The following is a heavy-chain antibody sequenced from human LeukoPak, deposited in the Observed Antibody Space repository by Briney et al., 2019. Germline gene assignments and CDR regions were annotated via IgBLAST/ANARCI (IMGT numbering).Heavy chain of an antibody. D-gene: IGHD3-16*02. CDR3: AKDKSGIMITFGGVIVPDY. Sequence: GGSLRLSCAASGFTFSSYAMSWVRQAPGKGLEWVSATSGSGGSTYYADSVKGRLTISRDNAKNTLYLKMNSLRAEDTAVYYCAKDKSGIMITFGGVIVPDYWGQGTLVTVSS. CDR2: TSGSGGST. J-gene: IGHJ4*02. CDR1: GFTFSSYA. V-gene: IGHV3-23*01.